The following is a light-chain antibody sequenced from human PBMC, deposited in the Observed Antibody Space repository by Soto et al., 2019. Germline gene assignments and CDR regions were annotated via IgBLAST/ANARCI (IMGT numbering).Light chain of an antibody. Sequence: QSVLTQPASVSGSPGQSITISCTGTSSDVGSYNLVSWYQQHPGKAPKLMIYEVSKRPSGVSNRFSGSKSGNTASLTISGLHAEDEADYYCCSYAGSSTSRVFGGGTKLTVL. CDR2: EVS. V-gene: IGLV2-23*02. J-gene: IGLJ2*01. CDR3: CSYAGSSTSRV. CDR1: SSDVGSYNL.